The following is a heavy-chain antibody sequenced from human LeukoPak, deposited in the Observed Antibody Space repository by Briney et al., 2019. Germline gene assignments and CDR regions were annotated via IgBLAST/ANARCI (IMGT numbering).Heavy chain of an antibody. CDR3: ARAPTYGSGSSFDY. CDR1: GFTFRDYD. D-gene: IGHD3-10*01. Sequence: GGSLRLSCAASGFTFRDYDMTWIRQAPGKGLGWVSYISSSDRTIYNAESVKGRFTISRDNAKNSLYLQMNSLRAEDTAVYYCARAPTYGSGSSFDYWGQGTLATVSS. J-gene: IGHJ4*02. V-gene: IGHV3-11*01. CDR2: ISSSDRTI.